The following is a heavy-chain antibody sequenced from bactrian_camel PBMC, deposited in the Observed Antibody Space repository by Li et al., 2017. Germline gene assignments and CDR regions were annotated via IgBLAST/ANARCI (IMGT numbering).Heavy chain of an antibody. Sequence: VQLVESGGGLVQPGESLRLSCAASGFTFSRYAMSWVRQAPGKALEWVATSTRGSGSTYYADFVKGRFTDSRDNAKNTLFLQMNSLKPEDTAVYYCASETLGWAFAYWGAGTQVTVS. CDR1: GFTFSRYA. D-gene: IGHD5*01. V-gene: IGHV3S31*01. CDR2: STRGSGST. J-gene: IGHJ6*01. CDR3: ASETLGWAFAY.